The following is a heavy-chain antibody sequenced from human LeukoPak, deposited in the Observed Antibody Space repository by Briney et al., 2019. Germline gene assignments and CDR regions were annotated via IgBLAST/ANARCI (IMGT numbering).Heavy chain of an antibody. CDR2: ISSSSRYI. Sequence: PGGSLRLSCAASGFTFNRYSMNWVRQAPGKGLEWVSSISSSSRYIYYADSVKGRFTISRDNAKNSLYLQVNSLRGEDTAVYYCARDREEDYYMDVWGKGTTVTVSS. J-gene: IGHJ6*03. CDR1: GFTFNRYS. V-gene: IGHV3-21*01. CDR3: ARDREEDYYMDV.